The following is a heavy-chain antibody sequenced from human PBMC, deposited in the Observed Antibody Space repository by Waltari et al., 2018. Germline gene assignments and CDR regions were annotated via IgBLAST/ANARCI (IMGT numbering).Heavy chain of an antibody. CDR2: TYYRSKWYN. V-gene: IGHV6-1*01. Sequence: QVQLQQSGPGLVKPSQTLSLTCAISGDSVSSNSAAWNWVRQSPSSGLEWLGRTYYRSKWYNDYAVSVKSRITINPDTSKNQFSLQLNSVTPEDTAVYYCARERGYSYDDYYYGMDVWGQGTTVTVSS. J-gene: IGHJ6*02. CDR1: GDSVSSNSAA. CDR3: ARERGYSYDDYYYGMDV. D-gene: IGHD5-18*01.